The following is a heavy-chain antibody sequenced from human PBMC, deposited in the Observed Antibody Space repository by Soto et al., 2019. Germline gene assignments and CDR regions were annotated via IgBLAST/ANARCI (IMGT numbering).Heavy chain of an antibody. CDR3: ARVDRVGAITYWYSDL. J-gene: IGHJ2*01. D-gene: IGHD1-26*01. V-gene: IGHV1-69*12. CDR1: GGTFSSYA. Sequence: QVQLVQSGAEVKKPGSSVKVSCKASGGTFSSYAISWVRQAPGQGLEWMGGIIPIFGTANYAQKFLGRVTITADESTSTAFMELRGLGSEDTAVYCGARVDRVGAITYWYSDLGGRGTLPTVSS. CDR2: IIPIFGTA.